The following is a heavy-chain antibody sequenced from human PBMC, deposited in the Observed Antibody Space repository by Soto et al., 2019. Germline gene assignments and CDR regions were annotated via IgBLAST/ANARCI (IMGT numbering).Heavy chain of an antibody. Sequence: GGSLRLSWGSSRFTFSSYGMRWVRHSPGRGLEWVSAISGSCGSTYYADSVQGRFTISRDNSKNTMYLQMNSLKAEDTDVYYCAKDSPRRFDLMVHGDYWGQGTLVTVSS. CDR3: AKDSPRRFDLMVHGDY. CDR1: RFTFSSYG. D-gene: IGHD3-10*01. J-gene: IGHJ4*02. V-gene: IGHV3-23*01. CDR2: ISGSCGST.